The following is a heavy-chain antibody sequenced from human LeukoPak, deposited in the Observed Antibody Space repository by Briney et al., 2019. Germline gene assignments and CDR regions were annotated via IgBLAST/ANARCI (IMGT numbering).Heavy chain of an antibody. CDR1: GGSISSGDYF. CDR3: AREGWRGGAFDI. V-gene: IGHV4-61*08. Sequence: PSETLSLTCTVSGGSISSGDYFWSWIRQHPGKGLEWIGYIYYSGSTNYNPSLKSRVTISVDTSKNQFSLKLSSVTAADTAVYYCAREGWRGGAFDIWGQGTMVTVSS. D-gene: IGHD3-3*01. J-gene: IGHJ3*02. CDR2: IYYSGST.